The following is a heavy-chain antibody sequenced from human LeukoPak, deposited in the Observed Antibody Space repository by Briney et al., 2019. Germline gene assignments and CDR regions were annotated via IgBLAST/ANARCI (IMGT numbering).Heavy chain of an antibody. J-gene: IGHJ4*02. CDR3: ARGTAQPHDY. V-gene: IGHV1-18*01. CDR2: ISAYNFNT. D-gene: IGHD2-2*01. CDR1: GYTFTNYY. Sequence: ASVKVSCTASGYTFTNYYINWVRQAPGQGLEWMGWISAYNFNTNYAQKLQGRVTMTTDTSTSTAYMELRSLRSDDTAIYYCARGTAQPHDYWGQGTQVTVSS.